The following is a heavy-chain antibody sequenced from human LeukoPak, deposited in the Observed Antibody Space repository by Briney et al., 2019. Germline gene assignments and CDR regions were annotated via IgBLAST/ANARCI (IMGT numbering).Heavy chain of an antibody. Sequence: GASVKVSCKVSGYSLTDLSLHWVRQAPGKGLEWMGGFDPEDGEAIYAQKFQGRVSMTEDTSKDTGYMELSTLTSEDTAVYYCARVGRSGYSMDVWGKGTTVTVSS. CDR3: ARVGRSGYSMDV. CDR1: GYSLTDLS. V-gene: IGHV1-24*01. J-gene: IGHJ6*03. CDR2: FDPEDGEA. D-gene: IGHD5-18*01.